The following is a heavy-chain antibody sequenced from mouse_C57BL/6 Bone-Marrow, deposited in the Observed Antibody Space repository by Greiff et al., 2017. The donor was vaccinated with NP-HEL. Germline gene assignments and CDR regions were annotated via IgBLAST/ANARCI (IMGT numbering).Heavy chain of an antibody. CDR1: GFTFSDAW. CDR2: IRNKANNHAT. Sequence: EVQRVESGGGLVQPGGSMKLSCAASGFTFSDAWMDWVRQSPEKGLVWVAEIRNKANNHATYYAESVKGRFTISRDDSKSSVYLQMNSLRAEDTGIYYCTGNYGKGAMDYWGQGTSVTVSS. D-gene: IGHD1-1*01. CDR3: TGNYGKGAMDY. J-gene: IGHJ4*01. V-gene: IGHV6-6*01.